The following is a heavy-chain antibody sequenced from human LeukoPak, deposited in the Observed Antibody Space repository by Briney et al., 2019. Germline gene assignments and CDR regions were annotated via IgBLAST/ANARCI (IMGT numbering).Heavy chain of an antibody. D-gene: IGHD3-10*01. CDR3: ARAGGITYYYGSGSYYQLDY. CDR2: IYYSGST. J-gene: IGHJ4*02. Sequence: SETLSLTCTVSGGSISSRSYYWGWIRQPPGKGLEWIGSIYYSGSTYYNPSLKSRVTISVDTSKNQFSLKLSSVTAADTAVYYCARAGGITYYYGSGSYYQLDYWGQGTLVTVSS. V-gene: IGHV4-39*07. CDR1: GGSISSRSYY.